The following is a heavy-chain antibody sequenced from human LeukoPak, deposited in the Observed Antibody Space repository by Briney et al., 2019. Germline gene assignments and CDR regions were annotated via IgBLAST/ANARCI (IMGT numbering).Heavy chain of an antibody. Sequence: PGGSLRLSCAASGFTFSNAWMSWVRQAPGKGLEWVGRIKSKTDGGTTDYAAPVKGRFTISRDDSKNTLYLQMNSLKTGDTAVYYCTTPYVWGSYRYSDWGQGTLVTVSS. CDR1: GFTFSNAW. CDR3: TTPYVWGSYRYSD. D-gene: IGHD3-16*02. J-gene: IGHJ4*02. CDR2: IKSKTDGGTT. V-gene: IGHV3-15*01.